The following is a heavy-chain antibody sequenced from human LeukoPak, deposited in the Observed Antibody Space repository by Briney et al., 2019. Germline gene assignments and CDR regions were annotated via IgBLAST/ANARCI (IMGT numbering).Heavy chain of an antibody. D-gene: IGHD5-12*01. V-gene: IGHV4-39*07. CDR1: GGSISSSSYY. Sequence: SETLSLTCTVSGGSISSSSYYWGWIRQPPGKGLEWIGSIYYSGSTYYNPSLKSRVTISVDTSKNQVSLKLRSVTAADTAVYYCARTTEGYAGGPGYSYYYYMDVWGQGTLVTVSS. CDR2: IYYSGST. CDR3: ARTTEGYAGGPGYSYYYYMDV. J-gene: IGHJ6*03.